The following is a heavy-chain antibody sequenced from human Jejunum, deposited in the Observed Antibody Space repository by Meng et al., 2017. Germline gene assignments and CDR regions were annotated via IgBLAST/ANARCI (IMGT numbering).Heavy chain of an antibody. CDR2: IYASGGT. CDR3: ARDLQIAY. J-gene: IGHJ4*02. V-gene: IGHV4-61*02. Sequence: SETLSLTCTVSGGSISSGSSYWSWIRQPAGIGLEWIGRIYASGGTNYSPSLKSRVTMSVDTSKNQFSLKLSSVTAADTAVYYCARDLQIAYWGQGTLVTVSS. CDR1: GGSISSGSSY.